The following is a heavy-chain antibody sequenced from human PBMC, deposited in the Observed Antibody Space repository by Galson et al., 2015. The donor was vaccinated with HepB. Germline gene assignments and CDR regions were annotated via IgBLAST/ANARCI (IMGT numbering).Heavy chain of an antibody. CDR3: ARGALVGVVGGTQSNWFDP. Sequence: SVKVSCKASGYTFSTYSITWVRQAPGQGLEWMGWISPYNRATKYARKLQGRVTMTTDTFTTTAYMELRSLRSDDTAVYYCARGALVGVVGGTQSNWFDPWGQGTLVTVSS. D-gene: IGHD2-15*01. CDR1: GYTFSTYS. CDR2: ISPYNRAT. J-gene: IGHJ5*02. V-gene: IGHV1-18*01.